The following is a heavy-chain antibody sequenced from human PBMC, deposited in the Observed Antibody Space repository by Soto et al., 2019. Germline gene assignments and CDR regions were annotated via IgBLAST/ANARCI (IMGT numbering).Heavy chain of an antibody. V-gene: IGHV4-59*01. D-gene: IGHD3-22*01. J-gene: IGHJ4*01. CDR1: CDSIVPYC. CDR3: GRDAFYHYDNTGRGVVRPRFDY. CDR2: ISYTGST. Sequence: SETLSLTCSFSCDSIVPYCWSWIRQPPGKGLEWFGSISYTGSTTYNPSLNSRVTISFDTTNNQSLLNLDAMPAAEAAVYYYGRDAFYHYDNTGRGVVRPRFDYWGHGILVTVSS.